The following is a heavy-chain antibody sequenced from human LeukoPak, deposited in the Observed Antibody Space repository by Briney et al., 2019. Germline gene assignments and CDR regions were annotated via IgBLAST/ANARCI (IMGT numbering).Heavy chain of an antibody. CDR1: GFTFSSYA. Sequence: GGSLRLSCAASGFTFSSYAMSWVRQAPGKGLEWVSAISGSGGSTYYADSVKGRFTISRDNSKNTLYLQMNSLRAEDTAAYYCAKASPYYHDSSGYKSYFDYWGQGTLVTVSS. D-gene: IGHD3-22*01. J-gene: IGHJ4*02. CDR2: ISGSGGST. CDR3: AKASPYYHDSSGYKSYFDY. V-gene: IGHV3-23*01.